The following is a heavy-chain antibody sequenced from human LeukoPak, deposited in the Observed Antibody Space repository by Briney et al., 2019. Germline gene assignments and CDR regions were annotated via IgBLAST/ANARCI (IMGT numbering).Heavy chain of an antibody. CDR2: ISGSGGST. CDR3: AKDLGGYGSGSSPLHDY. Sequence: PGGSLRLSCAASGFTFSSYAMSWVRQAPGKGLEWVSAISGSGGSTYYADSVKGRFTISRDNSKNTLYLQMNSLRAEDTAVYYCAKDLGGYGSGSSPLHDYWGQGTLVTVSS. J-gene: IGHJ4*02. CDR1: GFTFSSYA. D-gene: IGHD3-10*01. V-gene: IGHV3-23*01.